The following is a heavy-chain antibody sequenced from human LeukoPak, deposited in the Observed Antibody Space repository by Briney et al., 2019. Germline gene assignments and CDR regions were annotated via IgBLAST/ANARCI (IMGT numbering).Heavy chain of an antibody. J-gene: IGHJ4*02. CDR3: ARLYCSSTSCYSGLDY. V-gene: IGHV4-34*01. CDR2: INHSGST. CDR1: GGSFSGYY. D-gene: IGHD2-2*01. Sequence: PSETLSLTCAVYGGSFSGYYWSWIRQPPGKGLEWIGEINHSGSTNYNPSLKSRVTISVDTSKNQFSLKLSSVTAADTAVYYCARLYCSSTSCYSGLDYWGQGTLVTVSS.